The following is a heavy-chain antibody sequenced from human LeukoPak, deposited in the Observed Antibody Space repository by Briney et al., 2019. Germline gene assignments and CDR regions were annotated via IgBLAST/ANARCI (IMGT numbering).Heavy chain of an antibody. J-gene: IGHJ4*02. Sequence: GGSLRLSCAASGFTFSSYAMHWVRQAPGKGLEWVAVISYDGSNKYYADSVKGRFTISRDNSKNTLYLQMNSLRAEDTAVYYCARDQTRLPDYWGQGTLVTVSS. CDR2: ISYDGSNK. CDR1: GFTFSSYA. CDR3: ARDQTRLPDY. V-gene: IGHV3-30-3*01.